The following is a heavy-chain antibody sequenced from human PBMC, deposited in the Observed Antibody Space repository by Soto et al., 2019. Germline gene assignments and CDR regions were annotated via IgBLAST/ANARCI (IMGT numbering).Heavy chain of an antibody. D-gene: IGHD3-10*01. Sequence: PGGSLRLSCVASGFTFSSYSMNWVRQAPGKGLEWVSSISSSSSYIYYADSVKGRFTISRDNAKNSLYLQMNSLRAEDTAVYYCAREYYYGSGPPGPDDWGQGTLVTVSS. J-gene: IGHJ4*02. CDR1: GFTFSSYS. V-gene: IGHV3-21*01. CDR3: AREYYYGSGPPGPDD. CDR2: ISSSSSYI.